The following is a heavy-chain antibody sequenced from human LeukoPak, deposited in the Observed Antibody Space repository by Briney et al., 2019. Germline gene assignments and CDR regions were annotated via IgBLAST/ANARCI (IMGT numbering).Heavy chain of an antibody. CDR2: IYYSGST. V-gene: IGHV4-59*01. CDR3: ASYDSSGPFDH. D-gene: IGHD3-22*01. Sequence: PSETLSLICSVSGGSINSYYWTWIRQPPGKGLEWIGYIYYSGSTNYNPSLKSRVTISADTSRTQFSLKLSSVTAADTAVYYCASYDSSGPFDHWGQGTLVTVSS. CDR1: GGSINSYY. J-gene: IGHJ4*02.